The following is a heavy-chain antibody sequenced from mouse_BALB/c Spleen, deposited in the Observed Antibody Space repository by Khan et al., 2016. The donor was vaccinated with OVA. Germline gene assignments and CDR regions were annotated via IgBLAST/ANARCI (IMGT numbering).Heavy chain of an antibody. J-gene: IGHJ3*01. CDR3: ARGGYSSFAY. D-gene: IGHD1-3*01. CDR1: GYSFTSYL. V-gene: IGHV1-5*01. Sequence: EVQLQQSGTVLARPGASVKMSCKASGYSFTSYLIHWVKQRPGQGLEWIGDIYPGNSDTTYNPKFKDKAKLTAGTSANTAYMELSSLTNEDSAVYYCARGGYSSFAYWGQGTLVTVSA. CDR2: IYPGNSDT.